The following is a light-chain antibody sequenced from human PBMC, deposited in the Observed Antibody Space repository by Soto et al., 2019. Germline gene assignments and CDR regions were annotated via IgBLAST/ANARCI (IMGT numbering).Light chain of an antibody. J-gene: IGKJ2*01. CDR1: QSVSSN. CDR2: GAS. V-gene: IGKV3-15*01. CDR3: QQYNSWPPMYT. Sequence: EIVMTQSPATLSVSPGERATLSCRASQSVSSNLAWYQQKPGQAPRLLIYGASTRATGIPARFSGSGSGTALTLTISSLQSEDFAVYYCQQYNSWPPMYTFGQGTKLEIK.